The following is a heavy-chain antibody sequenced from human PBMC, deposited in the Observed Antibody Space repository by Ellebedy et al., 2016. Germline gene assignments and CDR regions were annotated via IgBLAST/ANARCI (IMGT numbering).Heavy chain of an antibody. D-gene: IGHD3-10*01. Sequence: SETLSLTXAVYGGSFSGYYWSWIRQPPGKGLEWIGEINHSGSTNYNPSLKSRVTISVDTSKNQFSLKLSSVTAADTAVYYCARAPEGFGELFPSFDYWGQGTLVTVSS. CDR1: GGSFSGYY. CDR3: ARAPEGFGELFPSFDY. J-gene: IGHJ4*02. V-gene: IGHV4-34*01. CDR2: INHSGST.